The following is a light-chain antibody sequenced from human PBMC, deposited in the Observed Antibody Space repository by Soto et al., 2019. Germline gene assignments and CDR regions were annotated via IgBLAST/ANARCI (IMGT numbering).Light chain of an antibody. CDR1: SSDVGSYNL. CDR2: EVS. J-gene: IGLJ2*01. CDR3: CSGVV. V-gene: IGLV2-23*02. Sequence: QSVLTQPASVSGSPGQSITISCTGTSSDVGSYNLVSWYQQHPGKAPKLMIYEVSKRPSGVSNRFSGSKSGNTASLTISGLQAEDEADYYCCSGVVFGGGTKLTVL.